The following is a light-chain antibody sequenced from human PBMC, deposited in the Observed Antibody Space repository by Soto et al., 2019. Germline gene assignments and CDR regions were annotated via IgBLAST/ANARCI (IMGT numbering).Light chain of an antibody. J-gene: IGLJ7*01. CDR2: EVS. CDR3: CSYGGSRAV. Sequence: QSALTQPASVSGSPGQSITISCTGTSSDVGSHNLVSWYQQHPGQAPKLMIYEVSTRPLGVSTRFSASNSGNTASLTISGLQAEDEADYYCCSYGGSRAVFGGGTQLTVL. CDR1: SSDVGSHNL. V-gene: IGLV2-23*02.